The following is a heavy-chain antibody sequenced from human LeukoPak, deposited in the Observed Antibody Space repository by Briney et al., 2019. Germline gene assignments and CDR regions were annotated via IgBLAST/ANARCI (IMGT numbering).Heavy chain of an antibody. D-gene: IGHD6-19*01. CDR2: ISGSGGST. Sequence: GGSLRLSCAASGFTFSSYAMSWVRQAPGKGLEWVSAISGSGGSTYYADSVKGRFTISRDNSKNTLYLQMNSLRAEDTAVYYCAKHDSSGWYGGSRGFDYWGQGTLVTVSS. J-gene: IGHJ4*02. CDR1: GFTFSSYA. CDR3: AKHDSSGWYGGSRGFDY. V-gene: IGHV3-23*01.